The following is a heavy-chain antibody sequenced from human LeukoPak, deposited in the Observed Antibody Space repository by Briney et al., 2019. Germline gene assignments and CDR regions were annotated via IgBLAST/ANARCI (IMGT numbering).Heavy chain of an antibody. CDR2: IIPIFGTA. CDR3: AFSNRYYYYYYMDV. J-gene: IGHJ6*03. V-gene: IGHV1-69*13. D-gene: IGHD1-14*01. CDR1: GGTFTSYA. Sequence: PVKVSCKASGGTFTSYAISWVRQAPGQGLEWMGGIIPIFGTANYAQKFQGRVTITADESTSTAYMELSSLRSEDTAVYYCAFSNRYYYYYYMDVWGKGTTVTVSS.